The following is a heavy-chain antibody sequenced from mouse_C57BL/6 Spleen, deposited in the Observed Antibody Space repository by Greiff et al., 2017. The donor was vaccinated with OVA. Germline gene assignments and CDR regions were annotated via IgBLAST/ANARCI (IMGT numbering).Heavy chain of an antibody. D-gene: IGHD1-1*01. CDR1: GYSITSGYY. CDR2: ISYDGSN. V-gene: IGHV3-6*01. J-gene: IGHJ2*01. Sequence: ESGPGLVKPSQSLSLTCSVTGYSITSGYYWNWIRQFPGNKLEWMGYISYDGSNNYNPSLKNRISIPRDTSKNQLLLKLNAVTTEDTATYYCAREDYGSSYYVDYWGQGTTLTVSS. CDR3: AREDYGSSYYVDY.